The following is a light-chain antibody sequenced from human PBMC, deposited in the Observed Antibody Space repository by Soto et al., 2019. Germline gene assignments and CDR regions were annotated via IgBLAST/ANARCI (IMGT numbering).Light chain of an antibody. Sequence: AIRLTQSASSLSASTGGGVTITCRASQGISSYLAWYQQKPGKAPKLLIYAASTLQSGVPSRFSGSGSGTDFTLTISCLQSEDFATYYWQQYYSYPRTFGQGTKVDIK. J-gene: IGKJ1*01. CDR3: QQYYSYPRT. CDR2: AAS. V-gene: IGKV1-8*01. CDR1: QGISSY.